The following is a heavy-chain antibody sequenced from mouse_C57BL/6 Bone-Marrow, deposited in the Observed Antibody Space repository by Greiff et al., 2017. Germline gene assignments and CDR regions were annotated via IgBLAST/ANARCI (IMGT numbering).Heavy chain of an antibody. CDR3: AREGDVPYAMDY. CDR2: ISDGGSYT. Sequence: EVKLVESGGGLVKPGGSLKLSCAASGFTFSSYAMSWVRQTPEKRLEWVATISDGGSYTYYPDNVKGRFTISRDNAKNNLYLQMSHLKSEDTAMYYCAREGDVPYAMDYWGQGTSVTVSS. D-gene: IGHD2-13*01. J-gene: IGHJ4*01. V-gene: IGHV5-4*01. CDR1: GFTFSSYA.